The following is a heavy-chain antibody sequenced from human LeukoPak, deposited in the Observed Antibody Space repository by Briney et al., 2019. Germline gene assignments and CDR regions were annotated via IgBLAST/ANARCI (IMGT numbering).Heavy chain of an antibody. Sequence: GGSLRLSCAASGFTFSSYAMSWVRQAPGKGLEWVAGISGSGGSTEHADSVKGRFTISRDNSENTLYLQMNSLRAEDTAVYYCARDRGYSSNWYYFDYWGQGTLVTVSS. V-gene: IGHV3-23*01. D-gene: IGHD6-13*01. CDR1: GFTFSSYA. J-gene: IGHJ4*02. CDR3: ARDRGYSSNWYYFDY. CDR2: ISGSGGST.